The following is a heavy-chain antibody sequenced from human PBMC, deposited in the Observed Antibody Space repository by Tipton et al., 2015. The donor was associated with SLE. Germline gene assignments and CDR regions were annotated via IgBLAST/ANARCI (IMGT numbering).Heavy chain of an antibody. D-gene: IGHD3-22*01. CDR2: IYYSGST. CDR1: GGSISSHY. J-gene: IGHJ4*02. Sequence: GLVKPSETLSLTCTVSGGSISSHYWSWIRQPPGKGLEWIGYIYYSGSTNYNPSLKSPVTISVDTSKNQFSLKLSSVTAADTAVYYCARIGSYYYDSSGYWVDYWGQGTLVTVSS. CDR3: ARIGSYYYDSSGYWVDY. V-gene: IGHV4-59*11.